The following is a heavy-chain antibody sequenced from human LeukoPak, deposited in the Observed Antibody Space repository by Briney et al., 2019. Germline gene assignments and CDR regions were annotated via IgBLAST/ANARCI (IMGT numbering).Heavy chain of an antibody. CDR2: IYYSGST. CDR1: GGSISSYY. J-gene: IGHJ6*04. V-gene: IGHV4-59*01. Sequence: SETLSLTCTVSGGSISSYYWNWIRQPPGKGLEWIGYIYYSGSTNYNPSLKSRVTISVDTSKNQFSLKLSSVTAADTAVYYCARVGEVSFYYYYGMDVWGKGTTVTVSS. CDR3: ARVGEVSFYYYYGMDV.